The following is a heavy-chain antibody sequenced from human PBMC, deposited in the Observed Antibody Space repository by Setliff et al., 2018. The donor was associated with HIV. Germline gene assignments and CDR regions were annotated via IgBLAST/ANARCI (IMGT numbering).Heavy chain of an antibody. Sequence: ASVKVSCKASGYTFTSYYMHWVRQAPGQGLERMGIIKPSGGSTSYAQKFQGRVTMTRDTSTSTVYMELSSLRSEDTAVYYCARDPNRIAVAGTFDYWGQGTLVTVSS. D-gene: IGHD6-19*01. CDR2: IKPSGGST. V-gene: IGHV1-46*01. J-gene: IGHJ4*02. CDR1: GYTFTSYY. CDR3: ARDPNRIAVAGTFDY.